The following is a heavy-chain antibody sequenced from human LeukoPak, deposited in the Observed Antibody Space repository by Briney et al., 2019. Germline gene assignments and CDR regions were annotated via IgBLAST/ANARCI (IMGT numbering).Heavy chain of an antibody. J-gene: IGHJ3*02. V-gene: IGHV4-39*01. CDR3: ARSELTTSYSSGSEAFDI. CDR2: IYYSGST. CDR1: GGSISSSSYY. D-gene: IGHD6-19*01. Sequence: SETLSLTCTVSGGSISSSSYYWGWIRQPPGKGLEWIGSIYYSGSTYYNPSLKSRVTISVDTSKNQFSLKLSSVIAADTAVYYCARSELTTSYSSGSEAFDIWGQGTMVTVSS.